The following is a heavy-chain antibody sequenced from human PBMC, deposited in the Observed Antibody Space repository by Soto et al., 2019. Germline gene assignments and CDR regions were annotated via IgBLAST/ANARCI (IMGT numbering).Heavy chain of an antibody. D-gene: IGHD3-10*01. J-gene: IGHJ5*02. CDR1: GGSISSGDYY. CDR3: ARALRGSGSWGWFDP. Sequence: QVQLQESGPGLVKTSQTLSLTCTVSGGSISSGDYYWSWIRQPPGKGLAWIGYIYYSGTTYYNPSLKSRVTISVDTSKNQFSLKLSSVTAADTAVYYCARALRGSGSWGWFDPWGQGTLVTVSS. V-gene: IGHV4-30-4*01. CDR2: IYYSGTT.